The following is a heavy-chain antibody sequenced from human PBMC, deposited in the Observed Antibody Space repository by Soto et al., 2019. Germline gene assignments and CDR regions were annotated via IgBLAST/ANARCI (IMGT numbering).Heavy chain of an antibody. J-gene: IGHJ1*01. Sequence: EVQLVESGGGLIQPGGSLRLSCAASGFTVSSNYMSWVRQAPGKGLEWVSVIYSGGSTYYADSVKGRFTISRDNSKDTLYLQMNSLNAEDTGVYYCARDRVESGYPEYFQHWGQGTLVTVSS. D-gene: IGHD3-22*01. CDR3: ARDRVESGYPEYFQH. CDR1: GFTVSSNY. V-gene: IGHV3-53*01. CDR2: IYSGGST.